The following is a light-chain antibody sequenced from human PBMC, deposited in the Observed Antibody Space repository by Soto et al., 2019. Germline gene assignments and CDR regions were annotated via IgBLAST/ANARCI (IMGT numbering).Light chain of an antibody. Sequence: QSALTQPPSASGSPGQSVTISCAGTSSDVGDYNFVSWYQQHPGKVPKLMIYEVIKRPSGVPDRFSGSKSGNTASLTVSGLHAEDEADYYCSSYSGSDNFVVFGGGTKLTVL. CDR2: EVI. CDR3: SSYSGSDNFVV. CDR1: SSDVGDYNF. J-gene: IGLJ2*01. V-gene: IGLV2-8*01.